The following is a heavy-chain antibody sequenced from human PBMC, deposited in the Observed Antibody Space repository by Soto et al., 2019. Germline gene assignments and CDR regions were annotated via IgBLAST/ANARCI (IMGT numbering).Heavy chain of an antibody. J-gene: IGHJ4*02. D-gene: IGHD1-7*01. V-gene: IGHV4-34*01. CDR2: INHSGST. Sequence: SETLSLTCAVYGGSFSGYYWSWIRQPPGKGLEWIGEINHSGSTNYNPSLKSRVTISVDTSKNQFSLKLSSVTAADTAVYYCVREGNSRNFDYWGQGTLVTVSS. CDR1: GGSFSGYY. CDR3: VREGNSRNFDY.